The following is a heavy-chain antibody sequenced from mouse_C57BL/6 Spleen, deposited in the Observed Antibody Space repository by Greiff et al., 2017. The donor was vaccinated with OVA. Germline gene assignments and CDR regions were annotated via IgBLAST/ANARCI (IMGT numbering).Heavy chain of an antibody. V-gene: IGHV1-52*01. CDR3: ARRANWGDCDV. D-gene: IGHD4-1*01. CDR2: IDPSDSET. CDR1: GYTFTSYW. Sequence: QVQLKESGAELVRPGSSVKLSCKASGYTFTSYWMHWVKQRPIQGLEWIGNIDPSDSETHYNQKFKDKATLTVDKSSSTAYMQLSSLTSEDSAVYYCARRANWGDCDVWGTGTTVTVSS. J-gene: IGHJ1*03.